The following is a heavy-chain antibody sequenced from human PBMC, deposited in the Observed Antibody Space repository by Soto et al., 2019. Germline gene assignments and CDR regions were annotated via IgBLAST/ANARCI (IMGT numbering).Heavy chain of an antibody. CDR2: IYYSGST. CDR3: ARSGYCTNGLCYLFDY. V-gene: IGHV4-59*01. D-gene: IGHD2-8*01. J-gene: IGHJ4*02. Sequence: SETLSLTCTVSGGSISSYYWSWIRQPPGKGLEWIGYIYYSGSTNYNPSLKSRVTISVDTSKNQFSLKLSSVTAADTAVYYCARSGYCTNGLCYLFDYWGRRALVTVSS. CDR1: GGSISSYY.